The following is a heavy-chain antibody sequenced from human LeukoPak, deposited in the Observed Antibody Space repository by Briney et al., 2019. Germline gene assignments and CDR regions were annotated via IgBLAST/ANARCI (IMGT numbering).Heavy chain of an antibody. CDR3: ARADYDFWSGYGNY. J-gene: IGHJ4*02. Sequence: GGSLRLSCAASGFTFSSYAMNWVRQAPGKGLEWASAISGSGGSTYYADSVKGRFTISRDNSKNTLYLQMNSLRAEDTAVYYCARADYDFWSGYGNYWGQGTLVTVSS. D-gene: IGHD3-3*01. V-gene: IGHV3-23*01. CDR1: GFTFSSYA. CDR2: ISGSGGST.